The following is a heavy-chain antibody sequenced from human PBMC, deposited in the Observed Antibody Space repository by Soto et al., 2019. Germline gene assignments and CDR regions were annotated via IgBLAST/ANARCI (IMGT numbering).Heavy chain of an antibody. D-gene: IGHD2-2*01. CDR1: GGAFSSYA. Sequence: SVKVSCKASGGAFSSYAISWVRQAPGQGLEWMGGIIPIFGTANYAQKFQGRVTITADESTSTAYMELSSLRSEDTAVYYCARDRGYIVVVPAAPSYGMDVWGQGTTVTVSS. CDR2: IIPIFGTA. J-gene: IGHJ6*02. V-gene: IGHV1-69*13. CDR3: ARDRGYIVVVPAAPSYGMDV.